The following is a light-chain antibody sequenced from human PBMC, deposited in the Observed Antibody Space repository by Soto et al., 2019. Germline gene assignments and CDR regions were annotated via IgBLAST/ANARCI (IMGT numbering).Light chain of an antibody. CDR1: SSDVGAYNF. CDR2: NVY. Sequence: QSVLTQPASVSGSPGQSITISCTGTSSDVGAYNFVSWHQQHPGKAPKLMIYNVYDRPSGISYRFSGSKSGNTASLTISGLQAEDEADYYCSSYTADTTLGFGGGTKLTVL. J-gene: IGLJ3*02. CDR3: SSYTADTTLG. V-gene: IGLV2-14*03.